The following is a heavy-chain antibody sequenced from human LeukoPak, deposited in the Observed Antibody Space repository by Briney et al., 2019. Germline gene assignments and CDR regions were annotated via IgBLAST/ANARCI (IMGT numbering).Heavy chain of an antibody. D-gene: IGHD1-26*01. CDR2: ISGSSSYI. J-gene: IGHJ4*02. CDR1: GFTFSKLG. Sequence: GGSLRLSCAASGFTFSKLGMTWVRQAPGKGLEWVSSISGSSSYIYYADSVKGRFSISRDNAKNSLYLQMNSLRAEDTAVYYCARDLLGWELHYFDYWGQGTLVTVSS. V-gene: IGHV3-21*01. CDR3: ARDLLGWELHYFDY.